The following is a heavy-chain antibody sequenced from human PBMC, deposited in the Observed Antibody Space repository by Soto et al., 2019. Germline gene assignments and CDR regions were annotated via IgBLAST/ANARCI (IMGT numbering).Heavy chain of an antibody. CDR2: IYYSGST. J-gene: IGHJ5*02. CDR1: GGSISSYY. CDR3: ARVLGYCSGGRCYPPIRWFDP. V-gene: IGHV4-59*01. D-gene: IGHD2-15*01. Sequence: QVQLQESGPGLVKPSETLSLTCTVSGGSISSYYWSWIRQPPGKGLEWIGYIYYSGSTNYNPSLKSRVTISVDTSKNQFSLKLSSVTAADTAVYYCARVLGYCSGGRCYPPIRWFDPWGQGTLVTVSS.